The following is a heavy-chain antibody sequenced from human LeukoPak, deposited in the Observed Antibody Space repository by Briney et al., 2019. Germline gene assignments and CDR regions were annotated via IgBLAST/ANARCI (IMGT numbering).Heavy chain of an antibody. D-gene: IGHD3-22*01. CDR2: IYPGDSDT. J-gene: IGHJ4*02. CDR1: GYSFTSYW. Sequence: GESLKISCKGSGYSFTSYWIGWVRQMPGKGLEWMGIIYPGDSDTRYSPSFQGQVTISADKSISTAYLQWSSLKASVSAMYYCARRAPAYYYDSSGYYYDYWGQGTLVTVSS. V-gene: IGHV5-51*01. CDR3: ARRAPAYYYDSSGYYYDY.